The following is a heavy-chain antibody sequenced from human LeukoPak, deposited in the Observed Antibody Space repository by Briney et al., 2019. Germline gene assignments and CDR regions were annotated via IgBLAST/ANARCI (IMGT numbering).Heavy chain of an antibody. CDR1: GGTSSSYA. D-gene: IGHD3-16*02. CDR3: HGVMITFGGVIVDY. Sequence: SVKVSCKASGGTSSSYAISWVRQAPGQGLEWMGRIIPILGIANYAQKFQGRVTITADKSTSTAYMELSSLRSEDTAVYYCHGVMITFGGVIVDYWGQGTLVTVSS. V-gene: IGHV1-69*04. CDR2: IIPILGIA. J-gene: IGHJ4*02.